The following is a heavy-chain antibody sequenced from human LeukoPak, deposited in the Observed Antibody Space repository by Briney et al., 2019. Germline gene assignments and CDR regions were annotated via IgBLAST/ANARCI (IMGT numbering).Heavy chain of an antibody. CDR2: ISSSGSTI. J-gene: IGHJ6*04. CDR3: AELGITMIGGV. V-gene: IGHV3-48*03. Sequence: PGESLTLSCSASGFTFSSYEMNWVRQAPGKALEWVSYISSSGSTIYYADSVKGRFTISRDNAKNSLYLQMNSLRAEDTAVYYCAELGITMIGGVWGKGTTVTISS. D-gene: IGHD3-10*02. CDR1: GFTFSSYE.